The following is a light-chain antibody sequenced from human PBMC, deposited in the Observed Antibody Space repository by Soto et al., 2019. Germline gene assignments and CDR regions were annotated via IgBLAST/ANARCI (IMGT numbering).Light chain of an antibody. Sequence: QSALTQPASVSGSPGQSITISCTGTSSGVGSYNLVSWYQQHPGKAPKLMIYEGSKRPSGVSNRFSGSKSGNTASLTISGLQAEDEADYYCCSYAGSSTWGFGGGTKLTVL. J-gene: IGLJ2*01. CDR3: CSYAGSSTWG. CDR2: EGS. V-gene: IGLV2-23*01. CDR1: SSGVGSYNL.